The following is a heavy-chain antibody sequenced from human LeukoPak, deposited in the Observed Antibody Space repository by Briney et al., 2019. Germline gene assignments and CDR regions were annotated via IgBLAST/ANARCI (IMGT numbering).Heavy chain of an antibody. D-gene: IGHD1-26*01. Sequence: SQTLSLTCAVSGGSTSSGGYSWSWIRQPPGKGLEWIGYIYHSGSTYYNPSLKSRVTISVDTSKNQFSLKLSSVTAADTAVYYCARDLSGSYGRRGAFDIWGQGTMVTVSS. CDR1: GGSTSSGGYS. CDR3: ARDLSGSYGRRGAFDI. J-gene: IGHJ3*02. V-gene: IGHV4-30-2*01. CDR2: IYHSGST.